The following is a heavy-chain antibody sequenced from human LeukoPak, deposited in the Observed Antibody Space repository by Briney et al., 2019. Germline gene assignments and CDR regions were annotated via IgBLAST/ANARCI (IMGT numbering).Heavy chain of an antibody. CDR3: ARDLGTYYDFWSGYWGCDY. D-gene: IGHD3-3*01. CDR1: GFTFSSYA. J-gene: IGHJ4*02. CDR2: ISYDGSNK. V-gene: IGHV3-30-3*01. Sequence: GGSPRLSCAASGFTFSSYAMHWVRQAPGKGLEWVAVISYDGSNKYYADSVKGRFTISRDNSKNTLYLQMNSLRAEDTAVYYCARDLGTYYDFWSGYWGCDYWGQGTLVTVSS.